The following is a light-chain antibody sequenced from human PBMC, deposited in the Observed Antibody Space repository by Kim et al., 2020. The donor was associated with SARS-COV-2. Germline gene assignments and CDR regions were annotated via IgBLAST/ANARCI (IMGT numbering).Light chain of an antibody. CDR3: HQYDSWPPFT. J-gene: IGKJ3*01. CDR1: QSVSSN. V-gene: IGKV3-15*01. Sequence: SPGGRATLSCRASQSVSSNLAWYQQKPGQAPRLLIYGASTRATGIPARFSGSGSGTEFTLTISSLQSEDFAVYYCHQYDSWPPFTFGPGTKVDIK. CDR2: GAS.